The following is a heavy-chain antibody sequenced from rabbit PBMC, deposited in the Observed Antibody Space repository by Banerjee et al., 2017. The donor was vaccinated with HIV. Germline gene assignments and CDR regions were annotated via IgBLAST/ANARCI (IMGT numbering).Heavy chain of an antibody. Sequence: QEQLEESGGDLVKPEGSLTLTCTASGFFFSSSYWICWVRQAPGKGLEWIACIDGGSDGSTYYASWAKGRFTISKTSSTTVTLQMTSLTAADTATYFCARDDGYAGYGLWGPGTLVTVS. CDR1: GFFFSSSYW. D-gene: IGHD7-1*01. CDR2: IDGGSDGST. V-gene: IGHV1S45*01. CDR3: ARDDGYAGYGL. J-gene: IGHJ4*01.